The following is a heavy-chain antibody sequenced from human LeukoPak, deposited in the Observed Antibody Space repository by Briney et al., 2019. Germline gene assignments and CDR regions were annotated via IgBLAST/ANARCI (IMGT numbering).Heavy chain of an antibody. J-gene: IGHJ6*02. D-gene: IGHD6-19*01. CDR1: GGSISSSNW. CDR3: ARAPHRGSSGWYPVYYYYGMDV. CDR2: IYHSGST. Sequence: SETLSLTCAVSGGSISSSNWWSWVRQPPGKGLEWIGEIYHSGSTNYNPSLKSRVTISVDKSKNQFSLKLSPVTAADTAVYYCARAPHRGSSGWYPVYYYYGMDVWGQGTTVTVSS. V-gene: IGHV4-4*02.